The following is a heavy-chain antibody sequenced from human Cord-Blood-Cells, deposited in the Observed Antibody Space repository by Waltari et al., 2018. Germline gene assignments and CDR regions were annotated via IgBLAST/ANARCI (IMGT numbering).Heavy chain of an antibody. CDR2: IYYSGIT. D-gene: IGHD7-27*01. J-gene: IGHJ3*02. V-gene: IGHV4-39*01. CDR3: ARPLPTGDAFDI. Sequence: QLQLQESGPGLVKPSETLSLTCTVSGGSISSRSYYCGWLRQPPGKGLEWIGGIYYSGITYYNPSLKSLVTISVDTSKNQFSLKLSSVTAADTAVYYCARPLPTGDAFDIWGQGTMVTVSS. CDR1: GGSISSRSYY.